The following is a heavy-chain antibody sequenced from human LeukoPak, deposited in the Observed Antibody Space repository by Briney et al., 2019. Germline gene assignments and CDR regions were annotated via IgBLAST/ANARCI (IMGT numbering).Heavy chain of an antibody. D-gene: IGHD3-10*01. V-gene: IGHV4-39*01. J-gene: IGHJ5*02. CDR1: GGSISSSSYY. Sequence: SETLSLTCTVSGGSISSSSYYWGWIRQPPGKGLEWIGSIYYSGSPYYNPSLKSRVTISVDTSKKQFSLKLSSVTAADTAVYYCARHVGFITMVRGVISNNWFDPWGQGTLVTVSS. CDR2: IYYSGSP. CDR3: ARHVGFITMVRGVISNNWFDP.